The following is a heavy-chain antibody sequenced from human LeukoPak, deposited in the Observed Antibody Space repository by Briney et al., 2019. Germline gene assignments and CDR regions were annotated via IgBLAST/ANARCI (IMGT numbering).Heavy chain of an antibody. CDR1: GFTFSSYA. J-gene: IGHJ4*02. V-gene: IGHV3-23*01. CDR2: ISGSGSST. Sequence: GGSLRLSCAASGFTFSSYAMNWVRQAPGKGLEWVSAISGSGSSTYYADSVKGRFTISRDNSKNTQYLQMNSLRAEDTAVYYCAKDRSYDFRSGYSGVGDYWGQGTLVTVSS. CDR3: AKDRSYDFRSGYSGVGDY. D-gene: IGHD3-3*01.